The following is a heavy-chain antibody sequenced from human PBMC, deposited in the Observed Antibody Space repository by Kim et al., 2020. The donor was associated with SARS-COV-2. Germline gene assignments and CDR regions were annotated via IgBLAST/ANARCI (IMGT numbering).Heavy chain of an antibody. Sequence: GGSLRLSCAASGFTFSSYGMHWVRQAPGKGLEWVAVISYDGSNKYYADSVKGRFTISRDNSKNTLYLQMNSLRAEDTAVYYCARVLLNYYYGMDVWGQGTTVTVSS. CDR3: ARVLLNYYYGMDV. CDR2: ISYDGSNK. CDR1: GFTFSSYG. D-gene: IGHD2-15*01. V-gene: IGHV3-30*03. J-gene: IGHJ6*02.